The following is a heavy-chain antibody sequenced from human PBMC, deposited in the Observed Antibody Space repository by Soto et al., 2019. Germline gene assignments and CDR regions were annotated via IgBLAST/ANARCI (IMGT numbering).Heavy chain of an antibody. V-gene: IGHV1-8*01. Sequence: QVQLVQSGAEVKKPGASVKVSCKGSGYTFTSYDINWVRQATGQGLEWKGWMNPDRSNTGYAQEHQSQFTITRNTTVSTADKELGSVRTEETPVYYYARGEGEQAAYSWLDPWGKRTLVTI. CDR1: GYTFTSYD. J-gene: IGHJ5*02. D-gene: IGHD2-15*01. CDR3: ARGEGEQAAYSWLDP. CDR2: MNPDRSNT.